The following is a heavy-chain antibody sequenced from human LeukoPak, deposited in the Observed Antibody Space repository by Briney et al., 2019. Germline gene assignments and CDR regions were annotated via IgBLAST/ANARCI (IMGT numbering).Heavy chain of an antibody. V-gene: IGHV1-46*01. D-gene: IGHD2-2*01. J-gene: IGHJ4*02. CDR1: GYTFTSYY. CDR3: ARDPHGVVVPAPMYFDY. CDR2: INPSGGST. Sequence: ASVKVSCEASGYTFTSYYMHWVRQAPGQGLEWMGIINPSGGSTCYAQKFQGRDTMTRDTSTSTVYMELSSLRSEDTAVYYCARDPHGVVVPAPMYFDYWGQGTLVTVSS.